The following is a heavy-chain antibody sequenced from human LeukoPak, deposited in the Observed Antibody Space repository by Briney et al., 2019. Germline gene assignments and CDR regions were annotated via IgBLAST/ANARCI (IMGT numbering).Heavy chain of an antibody. Sequence: GESLKISCKVSGYSLTNNWIGWVRQVPGKGLEWMGLIYPGDSDTRYSPSFQGQVTFSVDKSISTAFLQWSSLKASDTAMYYCARLKVDWFDPWGQGTLVTVSS. CDR3: ARLKVDWFDP. D-gene: IGHD2-15*01. CDR2: IYPGDSDT. CDR1: GYSLTNNW. J-gene: IGHJ5*02. V-gene: IGHV5-51*01.